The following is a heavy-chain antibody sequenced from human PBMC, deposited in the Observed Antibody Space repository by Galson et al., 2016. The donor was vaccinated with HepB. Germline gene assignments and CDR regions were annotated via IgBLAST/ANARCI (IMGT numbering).Heavy chain of an antibody. D-gene: IGHD3-9*01. CDR3: ARWGRNDLLTHYALDV. V-gene: IGHV3-48*03. CDR1: GFTFSTYE. Sequence: SLRLSCAASGFTFSTYELSWVRQAPGKGLEWVSYISGSGSTIYYADSVKGRFTISRDSAKKSLYLQMNSLRVEDTDIYYCARWGRNDLLTHYALDVWGQGTTVTVSS. J-gene: IGHJ6*02. CDR2: ISGSGSTI.